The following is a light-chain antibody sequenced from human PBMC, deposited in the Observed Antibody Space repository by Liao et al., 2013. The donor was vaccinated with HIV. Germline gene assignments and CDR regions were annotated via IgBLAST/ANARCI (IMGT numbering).Light chain of an antibody. CDR3: QVWNNNSDHLWV. Sequence: SYELTQPPSVSVAPGKTARITCGGNNIGSKSVHWYQQKPGQAPVLVIYYDSDRPSGIPERFSGSNSGNTATLTISRVEAGDEADYYCQVWNNNSDHLWVFGGGTKLTVL. CDR2: YDS. J-gene: IGLJ3*02. CDR1: NIGSKS. V-gene: IGLV3-21*04.